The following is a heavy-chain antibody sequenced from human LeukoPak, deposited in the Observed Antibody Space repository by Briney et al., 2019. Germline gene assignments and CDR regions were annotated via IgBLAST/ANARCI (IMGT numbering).Heavy chain of an antibody. CDR3: ARGHTVTRADDAFDI. Sequence: SVKVSCKASGGTFSSYAISWVRQAPGQGLEWMGGIISIFGTANYAQKFQGRVTITADKSTSTAYMELSSLRSEDTAVYYCARGHTVTRADDAFDIWGQGTMVTVSS. CDR2: IISIFGTA. J-gene: IGHJ3*02. D-gene: IGHD4-17*01. CDR1: GGTFSSYA. V-gene: IGHV1-69*06.